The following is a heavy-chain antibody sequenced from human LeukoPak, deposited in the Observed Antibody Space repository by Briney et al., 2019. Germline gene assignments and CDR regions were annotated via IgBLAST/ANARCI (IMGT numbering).Heavy chain of an antibody. Sequence: SETLSLTCTVSGASVGDYYWSWIRQAAGKGLEWLGRIYTSGNTIYNPSLQSRVTISVDVSKNQFSLRLISMTAADTGIYYCALDNRDFWGQGTLVTVSS. CDR2: IYTSGNT. J-gene: IGHJ4*02. CDR3: ALDNRDF. CDR1: GASVGDYY. D-gene: IGHD2/OR15-2a*01. V-gene: IGHV4-4*07.